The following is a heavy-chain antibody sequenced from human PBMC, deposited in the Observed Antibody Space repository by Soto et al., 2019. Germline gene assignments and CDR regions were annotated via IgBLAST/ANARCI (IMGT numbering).Heavy chain of an antibody. Sequence: PGESLKLSCKGSGYSFTSYWISWVRQMPGKGLEWMGRIDPSDSYTNYSPSFQGHVTISADKSISTAYLQWSSLKASDTAMYYCARRLTDRYGMDVWGQGTTVTVSS. J-gene: IGHJ6*02. CDR1: GYSFTSYW. V-gene: IGHV5-10-1*01. D-gene: IGHD6-25*01. CDR3: ARRLTDRYGMDV. CDR2: IDPSDSYT.